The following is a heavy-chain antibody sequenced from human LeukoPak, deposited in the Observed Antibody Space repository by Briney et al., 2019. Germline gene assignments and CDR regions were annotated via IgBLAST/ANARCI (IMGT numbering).Heavy chain of an antibody. J-gene: IGHJ4*02. CDR2: IHHSGST. CDR3: AREGGPYRPLDY. Sequence: SGTLSLTCAVSGGSISTDNWWTWVRQPPGKGLEWIGEIHHSGSTNYNPSLKSRVTISVDNSKNQFSLKLNSVTAADTAVYYCAREGGPYRPLDYSGQGTLVTVAS. V-gene: IGHV4-4*02. CDR1: GGSISTDNW.